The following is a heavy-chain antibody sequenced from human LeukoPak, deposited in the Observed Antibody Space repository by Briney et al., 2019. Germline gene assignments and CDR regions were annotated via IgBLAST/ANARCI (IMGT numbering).Heavy chain of an antibody. Sequence: ASVKVSCKASGYTFTDFYIHWVRQAPGQGLEWMGWINPNNGDTNYAQKFQGRVTMTRDTSISTVYMELSGLRSDDTAIYYCARLSCSGNSCYSGDWFDPWGQGTLVTVSS. CDR2: INPNNGDT. V-gene: IGHV1-2*02. J-gene: IGHJ5*02. CDR1: GYTFTDFY. CDR3: ARLSCSGNSCYSGDWFDP. D-gene: IGHD2-15*01.